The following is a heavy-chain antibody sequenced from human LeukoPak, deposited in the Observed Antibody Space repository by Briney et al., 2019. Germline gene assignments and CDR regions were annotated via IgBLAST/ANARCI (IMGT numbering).Heavy chain of an antibody. D-gene: IGHD6-19*01. CDR1: GYTFISYA. V-gene: IGHV1-3*01. Sequence: ASVKFSCKASGYTFISYAIQWVRQAPGQRLEWMGWINAGNGNTKYSQKFQGRVTITRDTSATTAYMELSSLRSEDTAVYYCAREYSSGWSYDYWGQGTLVTVSS. CDR2: INAGNGNT. CDR3: AREYSSGWSYDY. J-gene: IGHJ4*02.